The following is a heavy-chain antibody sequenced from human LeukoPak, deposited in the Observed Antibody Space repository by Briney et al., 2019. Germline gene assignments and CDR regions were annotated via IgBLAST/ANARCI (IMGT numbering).Heavy chain of an antibody. D-gene: IGHD3-22*01. CDR1: GFTFRNYA. CDR2: ITGNSGYT. V-gene: IGHV3-23*01. Sequence: GGSLRLSCTASGFTFRNYAMIWVRQTPGKGLEWISAITGNSGYTYYADSVKGRFTISRDNSKNTVYLQMNSLRADDTAVYYCAKDPYDSSGHDQGAYWGQGTLVTVSS. CDR3: AKDPYDSSGHDQGAY. J-gene: IGHJ4*02.